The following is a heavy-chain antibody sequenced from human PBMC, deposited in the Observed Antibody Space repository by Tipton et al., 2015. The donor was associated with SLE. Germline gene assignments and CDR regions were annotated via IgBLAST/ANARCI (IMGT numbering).Heavy chain of an antibody. CDR3: AKAAEVFDY. CDR1: GFTFTSYS. Sequence: SGFTFTSYSMNWVRQAPGKGLEWVAYIRYDGGDERYADSVRGRFTISRDDSKNTVYLHMTSLRAEDTAVYYCAKAAEVFDYWGQGTLVTVSS. J-gene: IGHJ4*02. CDR2: IRYDGGDE. V-gene: IGHV3-30*02.